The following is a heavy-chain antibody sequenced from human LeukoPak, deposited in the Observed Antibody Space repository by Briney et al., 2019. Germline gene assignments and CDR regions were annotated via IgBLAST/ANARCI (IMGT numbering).Heavy chain of an antibody. CDR2: IRGSGRNT. Sequence: PGGSLRLSCAASGLTFSIDGMSWVRQAPGKGLEWVSVIRGSGRNTYYAHSVKGGFTISRDNSKNTLYLQMNSLGAEDTAVYYCAKSIEGVVRGTYYYYSYMDVWGKGTTVTVSS. V-gene: IGHV3-23*01. D-gene: IGHD3-3*01. CDR3: AKSIEGVVRGTYYYYSYMDV. J-gene: IGHJ6*03. CDR1: GLTFSIDG.